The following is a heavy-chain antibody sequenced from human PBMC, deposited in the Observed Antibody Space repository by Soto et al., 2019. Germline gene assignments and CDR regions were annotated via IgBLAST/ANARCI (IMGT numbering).Heavy chain of an antibody. Sequence: QVQLVESGGGVVQPGRSLRLSCAASGFTFSSYAMHWVRQAPGKGLAWVAVISYDGSNKYYADSVKGRFTISRDNSKNTLYLQMNSLRAEDTAVYYCARAVVVVAATSFVDYWGQGTLVTVSS. CDR2: ISYDGSNK. D-gene: IGHD2-15*01. V-gene: IGHV3-30-3*01. CDR3: ARAVVVVAATSFVDY. J-gene: IGHJ4*02. CDR1: GFTFSSYA.